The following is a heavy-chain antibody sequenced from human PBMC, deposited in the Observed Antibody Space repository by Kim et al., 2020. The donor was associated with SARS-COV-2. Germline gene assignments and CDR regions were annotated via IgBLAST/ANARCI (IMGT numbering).Heavy chain of an antibody. CDR3: ARDLTPKYDFWSGGPFDY. CDR1: GYTFTGYY. CDR2: INPNSGGT. Sequence: ASVKVSCKASGYTFTGYYMHWVRQAPGQGLEWMGWINPNSGGTNYAQKFQGRVTMTRDTSISTAYMELSRLRSDDTAVYYCARDLTPKYDFWSGGPFDYWGQGTLVTVSS. J-gene: IGHJ4*02. D-gene: IGHD3-3*01. V-gene: IGHV1-2*02.